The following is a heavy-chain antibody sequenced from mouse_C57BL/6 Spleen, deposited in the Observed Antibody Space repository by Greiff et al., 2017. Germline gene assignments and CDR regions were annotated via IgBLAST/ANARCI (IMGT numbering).Heavy chain of an antibody. CDR3: ARYGGTYWYFDV. V-gene: IGHV1-50*01. D-gene: IGHD1-1*01. CDR2: IDPSDSYT. J-gene: IGHJ1*03. Sequence: QVQLKQPGAELVKPGASVKLSCKASGYTFTSYWMQWVKQRPGQGLEWIGEIDPSDSYTNYNQKFKGKATLTVDTSSSTAYMQLSSLTSEDSAVYYCARYGGTYWYFDVWGTGTTVTVSS. CDR1: GYTFTSYW.